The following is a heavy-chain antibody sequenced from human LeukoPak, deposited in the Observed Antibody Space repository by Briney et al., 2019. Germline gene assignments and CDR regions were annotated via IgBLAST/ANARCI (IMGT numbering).Heavy chain of an antibody. CDR2: IYYSGST. D-gene: IGHD2/OR15-2a*01. CDR3: ARERWTTSDLSLGYYYYMDV. J-gene: IGHJ6*03. Sequence: PSETLSLTCTVSGGSISSSSYYWGWIRQPPGKGLEWIGSIYYSGSTYYNPSLKSRVTISVDTSKNQFSLKLSSVTAADTAVYYCARERWTTSDLSLGYYYYMDVWGKGTTVTVSS. V-gene: IGHV4-39*07. CDR1: GGSISSSSYY.